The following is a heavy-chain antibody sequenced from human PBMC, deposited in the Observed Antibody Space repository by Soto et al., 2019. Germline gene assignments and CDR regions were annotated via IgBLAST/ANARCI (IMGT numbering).Heavy chain of an antibody. CDR3: ARDFLWYCSSTSCPRGWFDP. Sequence: SETLSLTCTVSGGSIRVQSYYWTWIRQTPGKGLEWVGSSYYSGTSYFNPALKSRVTISVDTSKNQFSLKLSSVTAADTAVYYCARDFLWYCSSTSCPRGWFDPWGQGTLVTVSS. V-gene: IGHV4-30-4*08. J-gene: IGHJ5*02. CDR2: SYYSGTS. D-gene: IGHD2-2*01. CDR1: GGSIRVQSYY.